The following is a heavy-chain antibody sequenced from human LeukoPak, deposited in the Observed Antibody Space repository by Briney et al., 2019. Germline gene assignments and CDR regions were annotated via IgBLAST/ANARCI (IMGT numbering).Heavy chain of an antibody. J-gene: IGHJ4*01. CDR2: INTDGRTT. CDR3: ARDITLTRGGRSDY. D-gene: IGHD3-10*01. V-gene: IGHV3-74*01. Sequence: GGSLRLSCAASGFTFSSYWMYWVRQAPGKGLVWVSRINTDGRTTNYADSVKGRFTIPRDNAKNTLYLQMNSLRAEDTAVYYCARDITLTRGGRSDYWGHGTLVTVSA. CDR1: GFTFSSYW.